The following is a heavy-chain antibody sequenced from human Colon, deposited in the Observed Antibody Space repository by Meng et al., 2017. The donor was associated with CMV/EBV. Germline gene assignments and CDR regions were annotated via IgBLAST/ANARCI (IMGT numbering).Heavy chain of an antibody. J-gene: IGHJ4*02. CDR3: ARGKTMGAY. CDR2: ISSSGSTI. D-gene: IGHD4/OR15-4a*01. V-gene: IGHV3-11*04. CDR1: GFTFSDYY. Sequence: GESLKISCTASGFTFSDYYMSWIRQAPGKGLEWISYISSSGSTIYYADPVKGRFTMSRDNAKNSLYLQMNSLRVEDTAVYYCARGKTMGAYWGQGTLVTVSS.